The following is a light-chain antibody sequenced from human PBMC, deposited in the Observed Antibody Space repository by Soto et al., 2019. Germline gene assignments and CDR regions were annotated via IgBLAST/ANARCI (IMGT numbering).Light chain of an antibody. CDR3: QQFNNWPRT. CDR2: GAS. Sequence: EIVMTQSPATLSVSPGERATLSCRASQSINNNLAWYQQKPGQAPRLLIYGASTRATGIPAMFSGSGSGTEFTLTISSLQSEDFAVYYCQQFNNWPRTFGQGTKVEVK. V-gene: IGKV3-15*01. J-gene: IGKJ1*01. CDR1: QSINNN.